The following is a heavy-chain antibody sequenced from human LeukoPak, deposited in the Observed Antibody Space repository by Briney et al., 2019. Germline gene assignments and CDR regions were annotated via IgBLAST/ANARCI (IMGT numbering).Heavy chain of an antibody. V-gene: IGHV4-39*02. D-gene: IGHD3-22*01. CDR2: IYYSGST. CDR1: GGSISSNKYY. CDR3: ARDRGTYYYDSSGGIFDY. J-gene: IGHJ4*02. Sequence: KTSETLSLTCTVSGGSISSNKYYWGWIRRPPGKGLEWIGSIYYSGSTYYNPTLKSRVTIFVDTSKNQFSLKLSSVTAADTAVYYCARDRGTYYYDSSGGIFDYWGQGTLVTVSS.